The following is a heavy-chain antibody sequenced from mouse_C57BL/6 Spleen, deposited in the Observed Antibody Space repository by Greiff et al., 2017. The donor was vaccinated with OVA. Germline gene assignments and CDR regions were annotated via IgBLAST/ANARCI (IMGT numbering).Heavy chain of an antibody. CDR1: GYTFTSYW. Sequence: VQLQQPGAELVRPGSSVKLSCKASGYTFTSYWMHWVKQRPIQGLEWIGNIDPSDSETHYNQKFKDKATLTVDKSSSTAYMQLSSLTSEDSAVYYCARSGYYYDYYAMDYWGQGTSVTVSS. CDR3: ARSGYYYDYYAMDY. J-gene: IGHJ4*01. CDR2: IDPSDSET. V-gene: IGHV1-52*01. D-gene: IGHD1-1*01.